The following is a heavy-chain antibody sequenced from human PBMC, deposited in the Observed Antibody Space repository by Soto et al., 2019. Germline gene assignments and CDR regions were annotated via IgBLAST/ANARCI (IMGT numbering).Heavy chain of an antibody. Sequence: QVQLQESGPGLVMPSQTLSLTCTVSGDSVSSGGYYWNWIRQHPGRGLEWLGDIYDSETTYYNPSLESRLSISVDASKNQFSLKVTSVTPADTAVYYCARENFGVIIHDAFDLWGQGTMVTVSS. J-gene: IGHJ3*01. CDR2: IYDSETT. CDR1: GDSVSSGGYY. V-gene: IGHV4-31*03. D-gene: IGHD2-8*01. CDR3: ARENFGVIIHDAFDL.